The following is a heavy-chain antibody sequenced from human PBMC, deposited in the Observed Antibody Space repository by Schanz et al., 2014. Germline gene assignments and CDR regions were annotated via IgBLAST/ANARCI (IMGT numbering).Heavy chain of an antibody. D-gene: IGHD5-12*01. CDR3: AKDMNREATAPES. V-gene: IGHV3-23*04. J-gene: IGHJ5*02. Sequence: EVQLVESGGGLVQPGGSLRLSCAASGFTFGNFFMSWVRQAPGKGLEWVSTISGLGEATFYSDSVKGRFTVSRDNSKNTVYLHMNSLRDEDTAVYYCAKDMNREATAPESWGQGTLVVVSS. CDR2: ISGLGEAT. CDR1: GFTFGNFF.